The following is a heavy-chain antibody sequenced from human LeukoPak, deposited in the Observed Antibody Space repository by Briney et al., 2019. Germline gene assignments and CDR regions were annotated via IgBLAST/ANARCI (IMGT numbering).Heavy chain of an antibody. CDR2: IYPGDSDT. Sequence: GESLKISCKGSGYRFTSYWIGWVRQMPGKGLEWMGIIYPGDSDTRYSPSFQGQVTISADKSISTAYLQWGSLKASDTAMYYCARQVGVAAAGTTWFDPWGQGTLVTVSS. V-gene: IGHV5-51*01. J-gene: IGHJ5*02. CDR3: ARQVGVAAAGTTWFDP. D-gene: IGHD6-13*01. CDR1: GYRFTSYW.